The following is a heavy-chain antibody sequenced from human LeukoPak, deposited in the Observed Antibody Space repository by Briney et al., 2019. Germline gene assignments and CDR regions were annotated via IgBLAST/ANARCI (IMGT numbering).Heavy chain of an antibody. V-gene: IGHV3-30*04. CDR2: VSYDGSHK. CDR3: ARDVEQWLVKGFDY. CDR1: GVTFSNHA. D-gene: IGHD6-19*01. Sequence: WGSLRLSCAASGVTFSNHALHWVRQAPGKGLEWVVVVSYDGSHKYYADSVKGRFTISRDDSRNTLYLQMNSLRGEDTAVYYCARDVEQWLVKGFDYWGQGTLVTVSS. J-gene: IGHJ4*02.